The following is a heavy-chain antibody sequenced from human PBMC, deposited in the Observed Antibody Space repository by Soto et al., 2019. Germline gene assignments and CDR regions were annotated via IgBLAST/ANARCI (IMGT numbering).Heavy chain of an antibody. D-gene: IGHD3-3*01. CDR1: GFTFSSYW. J-gene: IGHJ4*02. V-gene: IGHV3-7*01. Sequence: EVQLVESGGGLVQPGGSLRLSCAASGFTFSSYWMSWVRQAPGKGLEWVANIKQDGSEKYYVDSVKGRFTISRDNAKNSLYLKMKRLRAGDPAVFYGAKTLFFYVFWGGSNYGGQGTLVPVPP. CDR2: IKQDGSEK. CDR3: AKTLFFYVFWGGSNY.